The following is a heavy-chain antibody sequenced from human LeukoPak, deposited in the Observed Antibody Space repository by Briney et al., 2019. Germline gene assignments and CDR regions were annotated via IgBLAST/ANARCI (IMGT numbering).Heavy chain of an antibody. J-gene: IGHJ3*02. CDR2: IYYSGST. V-gene: IGHV4-59*12. D-gene: IGHD2-21*02. CDR3: AREWDQYCGGDCPTDAFDI. Sequence: SETLSLTCTVSGGSMSSYYWSWIRQPPGEGLEWIGYIYYSGSTYYNPSLKSRVTISVDTSKNQFSLKLSSVTAADTAVYYCAREWDQYCGGDCPTDAFDIWGQGTMVTVSS. CDR1: GGSMSSYY.